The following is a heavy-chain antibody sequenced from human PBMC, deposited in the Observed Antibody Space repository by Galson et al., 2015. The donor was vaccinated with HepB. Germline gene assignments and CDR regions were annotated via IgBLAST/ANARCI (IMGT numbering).Heavy chain of an antibody. CDR1: GGTFSSYA. CDR3: ARGRYSGSYFRPRSDAFDI. V-gene: IGHV1-69*13. Sequence: SVQVSCKASGGTFSSYAISWVRQAPGQGLEWMGGIIPIFGTANYAQKFQGRVTITADESTSTAYMELSSLRSEDTAVYYCARGRYSGSYFRPRSDAFDIWGQGTMVTVSS. D-gene: IGHD1-26*01. CDR2: IIPIFGTA. J-gene: IGHJ3*02.